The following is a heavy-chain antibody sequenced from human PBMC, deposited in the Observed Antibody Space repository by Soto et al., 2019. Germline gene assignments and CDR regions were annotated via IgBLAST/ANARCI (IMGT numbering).Heavy chain of an antibody. Sequence: ASVKVSCKASGYTFTSYDINWVRQATGQGLEWMGWMNPNSGNTGYAQKFQGRVTMTRNTSISTAYMELSSLRSEDTAVYYCATGYGSGSYYYYYYYMDVWGKGTTVTVSS. CDR1: GYTFTSYD. V-gene: IGHV1-8*01. CDR3: ATGYGSGSYYYYYYYMDV. CDR2: MNPNSGNT. J-gene: IGHJ6*03. D-gene: IGHD3-10*01.